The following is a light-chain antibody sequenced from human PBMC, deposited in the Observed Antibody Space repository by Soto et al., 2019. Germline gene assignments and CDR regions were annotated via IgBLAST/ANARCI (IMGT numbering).Light chain of an antibody. Sequence: EIVLTQSPGTLSLSPGERATLSCRASQSVSSNYLAWYQQKPGQAPRPLIYGASSRATGIPDRFSGSGAGTDFTLTISSLESEDFAVYYCQQYGISPWTFGQGTKVEIK. CDR1: QSVSSNY. J-gene: IGKJ1*01. CDR2: GAS. V-gene: IGKV3-20*01. CDR3: QQYGISPWT.